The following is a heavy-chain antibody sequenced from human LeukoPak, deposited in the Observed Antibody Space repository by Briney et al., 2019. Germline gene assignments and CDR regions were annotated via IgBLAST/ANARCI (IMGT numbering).Heavy chain of an antibody. J-gene: IGHJ6*03. CDR1: GYSISSGYY. V-gene: IGHV4-38-2*02. CDR3: ERDSYRTGVNYYYYMDV. D-gene: IGHD7-27*01. CDR2: IYHSGST. Sequence: SETLSLTCTVSGYSISSGYYWGWIRQPPGKGLEWIGSIYHSGSTYYNPSLKSRVTISVDTSKNQFSLKLSSVTAADTAVYYCERDSYRTGVNYYYYMDVWGKGTTVTVSS.